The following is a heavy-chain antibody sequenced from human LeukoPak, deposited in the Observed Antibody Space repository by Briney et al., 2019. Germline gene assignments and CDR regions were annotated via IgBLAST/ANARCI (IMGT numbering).Heavy chain of an antibody. Sequence: PGGSLRLSCAASGFTVSSNYMSWVRQAPGKGLEWVSVIYSGGSTYYADSVKGRFTISRDNSKNTLYLQMNSLRAEDTAVYYCAREGRYDSSGYGNFDHWGQGTLVTVSS. CDR1: GFTVSSNY. CDR3: AREGRYDSSGYGNFDH. D-gene: IGHD3-22*01. CDR2: IYSGGST. V-gene: IGHV3-66*01. J-gene: IGHJ4*02.